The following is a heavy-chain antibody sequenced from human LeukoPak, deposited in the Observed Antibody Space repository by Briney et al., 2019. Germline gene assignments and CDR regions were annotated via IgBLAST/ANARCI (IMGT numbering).Heavy chain of an antibody. CDR3: ARDFGIVGATGWFDP. CDR1: GYTFTGYY. D-gene: IGHD1-26*01. V-gene: IGHV1-2*06. Sequence: ASVTVSCKASGYTFTGYYMHWVRQAPGQGLEWMGRINPNSGGTNYAQKFQGRVTMTRDTSISTAYMELSRLRSDDTAVYYCARDFGIVGATGWFDPWGQGTLVTVSS. CDR2: INPNSGGT. J-gene: IGHJ5*02.